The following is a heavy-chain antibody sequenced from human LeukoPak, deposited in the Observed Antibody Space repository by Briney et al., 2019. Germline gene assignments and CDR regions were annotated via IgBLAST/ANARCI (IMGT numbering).Heavy chain of an antibody. CDR2: INTNTGNP. D-gene: IGHD6-6*01. Sequence: AASVKVSCKASGYTFTSYAMNWVRQAPGQGLEWMGWINTNTGNPTYAQGFTGRFVFSLNTSVSTAYLQISSLKAEDTAVYYCARPEVGQLVPFDYWGQGTLVTVSS. CDR3: ARPEVGQLVPFDY. J-gene: IGHJ4*02. CDR1: GYTFTSYA. V-gene: IGHV7-4-1*02.